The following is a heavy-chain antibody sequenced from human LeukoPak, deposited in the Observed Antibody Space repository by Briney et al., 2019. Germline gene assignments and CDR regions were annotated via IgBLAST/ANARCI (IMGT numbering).Heavy chain of an antibody. CDR2: VYTSGST. J-gene: IGHJ3*02. V-gene: IGHV4-4*07. Sequence: PSETLSLTCTASGGSISGYYWSWLRQPAGKGPEWIGRVYTSGSTHYNPSLKSRVTMSVDTSKNQFSLKLSSVTAADTAVYYCARLITGTTTAFDIWGQGTMVTVSS. CDR3: ARLITGTTTAFDI. D-gene: IGHD1-7*01. CDR1: GGSISGYY.